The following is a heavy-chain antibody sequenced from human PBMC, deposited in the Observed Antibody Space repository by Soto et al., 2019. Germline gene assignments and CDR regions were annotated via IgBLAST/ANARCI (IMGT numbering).Heavy chain of an antibody. V-gene: IGHV3-23*01. D-gene: IGHD6-13*01. J-gene: IGHJ4*02. CDR3: AKDQRGYSSTARIDY. Sequence: EVPLLESGGGLVQPGGSLRLSCAASGFTFSSYAMSWVRQAPGKGLECVSSISGSGGSTYYADSVKGRFTISRDNSKNTLYLQMNSLRAEDTAVYYCAKDQRGYSSTARIDYWGQGTLVTVSS. CDR2: ISGSGGST. CDR1: GFTFSSYA.